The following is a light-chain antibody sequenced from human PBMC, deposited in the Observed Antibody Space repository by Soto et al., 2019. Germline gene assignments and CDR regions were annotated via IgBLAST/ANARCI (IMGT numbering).Light chain of an antibody. CDR3: QQVSGYPLS. CDR1: QDIRND. Sequence: AIQMSQSPSSLSASVGGRVTISCRASQDIRNDLGWYQQTPGKAPTILIYATSSLQSGVPSRFSGSGSGTDFTLTISSLQPEDFETYYCQQVSGYPLSFGGGTKVDIK. CDR2: ATS. J-gene: IGKJ4*01. V-gene: IGKV1-6*01.